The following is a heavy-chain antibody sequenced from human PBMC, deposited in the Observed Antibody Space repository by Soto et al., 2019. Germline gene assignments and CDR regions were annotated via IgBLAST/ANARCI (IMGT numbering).Heavy chain of an antibody. CDR3: ATNSRQLVLSLHYHHGMDF. CDR1: GFTFSSYG. D-gene: IGHD6-13*01. J-gene: IGHJ6*02. Sequence: GGSLRLSCAASGFTFSSYGMHWVRQAPGKGLEWVAVIWYDGSNKYYADSVKGRFTISRDNSKNTLYLQMNSLRAEDTAVYYCATNSRQLVLSLHYHHGMDFWGQGTTVTVSS. CDR2: IWYDGSNK. V-gene: IGHV3-33*01.